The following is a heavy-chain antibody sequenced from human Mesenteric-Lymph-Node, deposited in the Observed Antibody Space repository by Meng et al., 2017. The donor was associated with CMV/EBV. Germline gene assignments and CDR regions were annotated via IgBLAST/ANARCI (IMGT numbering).Heavy chain of an antibody. V-gene: IGHV4-34*01. J-gene: IGHJ4*02. CDR2: INQSGST. D-gene: IGHD3-10*01. CDR3: ASLAPLNNTKDKIPSGY. Sequence: QVQLQQWGAGLLKRSETLSLTCAVYGGSFSAYYWSWIRQPPGKGLEWIGEINQSGSTNYNPSLKRRITISVDTSKNQFSLKLTSVTAADTAVYFCASLAPLNNTKDKIPSGYWGQGTLVTVSS. CDR1: GGSFSAYY.